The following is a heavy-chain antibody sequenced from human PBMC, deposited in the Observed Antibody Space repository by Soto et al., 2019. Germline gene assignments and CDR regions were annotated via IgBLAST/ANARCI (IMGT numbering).Heavy chain of an antibody. D-gene: IGHD1-26*01. J-gene: IGHJ3*02. CDR1: GFTFSSYA. Sequence: QVQLVESGGGVVQPGRSLRLSCAASGFTFSSYAMYWVRQAPGKGLEWVAVISYDGSNKYYADSVKGRFTISRDNSKNTLYLQMNSLRAEDTAVYYCAYGGSYAHDAFDIWGQGTMVTVSS. CDR2: ISYDGSNK. V-gene: IGHV3-30-3*01. CDR3: AYGGSYAHDAFDI.